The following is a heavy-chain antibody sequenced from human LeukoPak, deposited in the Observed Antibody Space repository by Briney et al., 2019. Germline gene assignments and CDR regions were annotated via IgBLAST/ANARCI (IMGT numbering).Heavy chain of an antibody. V-gene: IGHV4-30-4*01. J-gene: IGHJ4*02. CDR1: GGSISSGDYY. Sequence: PSQTLSLTCTVSGGSISSGDYYWSWIRQPPGKGLEWIGDIYYSGSTYYNPSLKSRVTITVDTSKNQFSLKLRSVTAADTAVYYCASAYYGAGLTYFDYWGQGTLVTVSS. CDR3: ASAYYGAGLTYFDY. D-gene: IGHD3-10*01. CDR2: IYYSGST.